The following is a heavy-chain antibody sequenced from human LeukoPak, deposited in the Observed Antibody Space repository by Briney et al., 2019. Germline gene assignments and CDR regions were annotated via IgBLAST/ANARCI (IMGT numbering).Heavy chain of an antibody. CDR1: GGSISSSSYY. CDR2: IYCSGST. D-gene: IGHD4-17*01. CDR3: ARRVYGDYVDYYYYYMDV. Sequence: SETLSLTCTVSGGSISSSSYYWGWIRQPPGKGLEWIGSIYCSGSTYYNPSLKSRVTISVDTSKNQFSLKLSSVTAADTAVYYCARRVYGDYVDYYYYYMDVWGKGTTVTVSS. J-gene: IGHJ6*03. V-gene: IGHV4-39*01.